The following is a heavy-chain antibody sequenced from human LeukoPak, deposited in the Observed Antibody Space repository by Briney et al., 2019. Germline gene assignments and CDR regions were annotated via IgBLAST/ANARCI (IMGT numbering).Heavy chain of an antibody. Sequence: GESLKISCKGSGYSFTIYWIGWVRQMPGKGLEWMGIIYPGDSDTRYSPSFQGQVTNSADKSISTAYLQWSSLKASDTAMYYCASPGSRDGYNSGFDYWGQGTLVTVSS. D-gene: IGHD5-24*01. V-gene: IGHV5-51*01. J-gene: IGHJ4*02. CDR3: ASPGSRDGYNSGFDY. CDR2: IYPGDSDT. CDR1: GYSFTIYW.